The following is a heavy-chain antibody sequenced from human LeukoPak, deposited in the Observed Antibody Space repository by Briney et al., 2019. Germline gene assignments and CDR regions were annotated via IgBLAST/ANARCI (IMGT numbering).Heavy chain of an antibody. V-gene: IGHV3-74*01. CDR1: GFTFCNSW. J-gene: IGHJ4*02. CDR2: IKYDGSST. Sequence: GGSLRLSCAASGFTFCNSWMYWVRQTPDKGLVWVSRIKYDGSSTVYADSVKGRFTISRDNAKNTLDLQMNSLRAEDTAVYYCARGGPYSSSSLDYWGQGTLVTVSS. CDR3: ARGGPYSSSSLDY. D-gene: IGHD6-6*01.